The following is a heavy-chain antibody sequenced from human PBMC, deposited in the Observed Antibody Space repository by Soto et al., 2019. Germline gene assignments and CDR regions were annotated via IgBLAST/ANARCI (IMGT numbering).Heavy chain of an antibody. D-gene: IGHD6-6*01. CDR3: AKDREGSSDTPPDYYYYMDV. CDR1: GFTFSSYG. CDR2: ISYDGSNK. V-gene: IGHV3-30*18. Sequence: PGGSLRLSCAASGFTFSSYGMHWVRQAPGKGLEWVAVISYDGSNKYYADSVKGRFTISRDNSKNTLYLQMNSLRAEDTAVYYCAKDREGSSDTPPDYYYYMDVWGKGTTVTVSS. J-gene: IGHJ6*03.